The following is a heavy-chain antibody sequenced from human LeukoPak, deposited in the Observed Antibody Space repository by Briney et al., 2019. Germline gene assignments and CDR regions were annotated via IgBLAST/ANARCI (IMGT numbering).Heavy chain of an antibody. CDR2: INHSGST. Sequence: SETLSLTCAVYGGSFSGYYWSWIRQPPGKGLEWIGEINHSGSTNYNPSLKSRVTISVDTSKNQFSLKLSSVTAADTAVYYCARAVDSSGWSGWNDYWGQGTLVTVSS. CDR3: ARAVDSSGWSGWNDY. V-gene: IGHV4-34*01. J-gene: IGHJ4*02. CDR1: GGSFSGYY. D-gene: IGHD6-19*01.